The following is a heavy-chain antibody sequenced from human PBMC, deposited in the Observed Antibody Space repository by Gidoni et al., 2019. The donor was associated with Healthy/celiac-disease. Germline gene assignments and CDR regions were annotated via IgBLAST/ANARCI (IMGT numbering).Heavy chain of an antibody. CDR3: ARPDGREYSGYIDY. CDR2: ISYDGSNK. D-gene: IGHD5-12*01. CDR1: GFTFSSYA. J-gene: IGHJ4*02. V-gene: IGHV3-30*04. Sequence: QVHLVESGGGVVQPGRSLRLSCAASGFTFSSYAMHWVRRAPGKGLEWVAVISYDGSNKYYADSVKGRFTISRDNSKNTLYLQMNSLRAEDTAVYYCARPDGREYSGYIDYWGQGTLVTVSS.